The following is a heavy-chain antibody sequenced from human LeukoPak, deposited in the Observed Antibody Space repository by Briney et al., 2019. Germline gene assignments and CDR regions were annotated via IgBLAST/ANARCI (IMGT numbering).Heavy chain of an antibody. V-gene: IGHV4-59*08. Sequence: SETLSLTCTVSGGSISSYYWSWIRQPPGKGLEWIGYIYYSGSTNYNPSLKSRVTISVDTSKNQFSLKLSSVTAADTAVYYCARHVGGYYFYFDYWGQGTLVTVSS. CDR1: GGSISSYY. CDR3: ARHVGGYYFYFDY. D-gene: IGHD3-22*01. CDR2: IYYSGST. J-gene: IGHJ4*02.